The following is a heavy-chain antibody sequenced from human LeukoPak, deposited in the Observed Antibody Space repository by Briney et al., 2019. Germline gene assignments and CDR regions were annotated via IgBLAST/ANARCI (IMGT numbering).Heavy chain of an antibody. J-gene: IGHJ5*02. CDR2: ISYDGSNK. D-gene: IGHD2-15*01. CDR3: ARDRYCSGGSCYSGPPWFDP. Sequence: GGSLRLSYAASGFTFSSYAMHWVRQAPGKGLEWVAVISYDGSNKYYADSVKGRFTISRDNSKNTLYLQMNSLRAEDTAVCYCARDRYCSGGSCYSGPPWFDPWGQGTLVTVSS. CDR1: GFTFSSYA. V-gene: IGHV3-30*04.